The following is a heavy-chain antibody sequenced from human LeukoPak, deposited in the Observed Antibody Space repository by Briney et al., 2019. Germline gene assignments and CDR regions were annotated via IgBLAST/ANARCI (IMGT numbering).Heavy chain of an antibody. CDR3: AKDSGTFDY. V-gene: IGHV3-23*01. CDR1: GFTFSNAW. J-gene: IGHJ4*02. CDR2: ISGSGGST. Sequence: PGGSLRLSCAASGFTFSNAWMSWVRQAPGKGLEWVSAISGSGGSTYYADSVKGRFTISRDNSKNTLYLQMDSLRAEDTAVYYCAKDSGTFDYWGQGTLVTVSS.